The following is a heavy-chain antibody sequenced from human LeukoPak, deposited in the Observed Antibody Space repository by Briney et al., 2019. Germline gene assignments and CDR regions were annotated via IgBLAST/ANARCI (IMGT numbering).Heavy chain of an antibody. CDR3: ARGRYGDYLSDY. CDR1: GYTFTGYY. D-gene: IGHD4-17*01. Sequence: ASVKVSCKASGYTFTGYYMHWVRQAPGQGLEWMGWINPNSGGTNYAQKFQGRVTMTRDTSISTAYMELGRLRSDDTAVYYCARGRYGDYLSDYWGQGTLVTVSS. V-gene: IGHV1-2*02. CDR2: INPNSGGT. J-gene: IGHJ4*02.